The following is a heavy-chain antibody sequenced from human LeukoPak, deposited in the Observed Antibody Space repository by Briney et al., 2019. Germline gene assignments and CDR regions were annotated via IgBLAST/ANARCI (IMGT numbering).Heavy chain of an antibody. D-gene: IGHD1-26*01. CDR3: ARVVVGATTGCDY. CDR1: GLTFSSYW. Sequence: PGGSLRLSCAASGLTFSSYWMHWVRQAPGKGLVWVSRISSDGSSTSYAGFVRGRFTISRDNAKNTLYLQMDSLRAEDTAVYYCARVVVGATTGCDYWGQGTLVTVSS. V-gene: IGHV3-74*01. J-gene: IGHJ4*02. CDR2: ISSDGSST.